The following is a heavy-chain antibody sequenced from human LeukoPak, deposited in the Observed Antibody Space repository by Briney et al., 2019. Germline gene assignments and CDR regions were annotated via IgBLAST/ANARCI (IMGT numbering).Heavy chain of an antibody. Sequence: SETLSLTCTVSGGSISSSRYYWGWIRQPPGKGLEWIGSIHYSGSTYYNPSLKSRVTVSVDTSKNQFSLKLSSVTAADTAVYYCAREYLWSGIENWGQGTLVTVSS. J-gene: IGHJ4*02. V-gene: IGHV4-39*07. CDR1: GGSISSSRYY. CDR3: AREYLWSGIEN. D-gene: IGHD3-3*01. CDR2: IHYSGST.